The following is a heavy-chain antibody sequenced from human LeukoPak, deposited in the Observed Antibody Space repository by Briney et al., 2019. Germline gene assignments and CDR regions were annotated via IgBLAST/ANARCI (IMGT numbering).Heavy chain of an antibody. J-gene: IGHJ4*02. Sequence: GEALKISCKGSGYSFTYYWIGWVRQMPGKGLEWMGIIYPGDSDTRYRPSFQGQVTISVDKSISTAYLQWSSLKASDTAMYYCARQDGNSKYYFDYWGQGTLVTVSS. D-gene: IGHD1-1*01. V-gene: IGHV5-51*01. CDR1: GYSFTYYW. CDR3: ARQDGNSKYYFDY. CDR2: IYPGDSDT.